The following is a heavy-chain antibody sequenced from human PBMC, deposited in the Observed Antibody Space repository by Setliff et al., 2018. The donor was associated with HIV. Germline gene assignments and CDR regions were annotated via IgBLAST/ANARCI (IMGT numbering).Heavy chain of an antibody. CDR1: GYTFSIYY. Sequence: ASVKVSCKASGYTFSIYYMHWVRQAPGQGLEWMGRINPNSGGTNYAQKFQGRVTMTRDTSISTAYMELSRLRSDDTAVYYCAEGSGKITIYYYYMDVWGKGTTVTVS. CDR2: INPNSGGT. V-gene: IGHV1-2*06. J-gene: IGHJ6*03. CDR3: AEGSGKITIYYYYMDV. D-gene: IGHD3-3*01.